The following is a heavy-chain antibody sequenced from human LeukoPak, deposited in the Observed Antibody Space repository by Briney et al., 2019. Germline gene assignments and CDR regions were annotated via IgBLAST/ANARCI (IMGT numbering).Heavy chain of an antibody. J-gene: IGHJ4*02. D-gene: IGHD3-22*01. Sequence: GRSLRLSCAASGFTFNSYAIHWVRQAPGKGLEWVAFISYDGSVKYYADSVKGRFTITRDNSKNTLYLQMNSLGPEGTAVYYCARDLSSYYCIDYWGQGTLVTVSS. CDR2: ISYDGSVK. V-gene: IGHV3-30*04. CDR3: ARDLSSYYCIDY. CDR1: GFTFNSYA.